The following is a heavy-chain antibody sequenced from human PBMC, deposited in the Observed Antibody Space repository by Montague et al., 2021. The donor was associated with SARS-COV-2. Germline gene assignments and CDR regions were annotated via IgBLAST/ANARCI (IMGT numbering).Heavy chain of an antibody. J-gene: IGHJ6*02. CDR3: ASGGGYYNYGLDV. V-gene: IGHV4-59*01. Sequence: SETLSLTCTVSGGSISNYYWSWIRQPPGLGLERIGNTYYSGSTXXXPSXNGRVTISLDTSKNQFSLTVTSVTAADTAEYYCASGGGYYNYGLDVWGPGTTVTVSS. CDR1: GGSISNYY. CDR2: TYYSGST. D-gene: IGHD3-22*01.